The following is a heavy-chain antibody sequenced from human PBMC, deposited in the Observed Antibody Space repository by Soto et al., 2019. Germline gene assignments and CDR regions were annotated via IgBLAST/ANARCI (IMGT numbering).Heavy chain of an antibody. J-gene: IGHJ6*02. V-gene: IGHV4-34*01. CDR2: INHSGST. Sequence: SEALSVPCAIYGGSFSVYYWGWIRQPPGKGLEWIGEINHSGSTNYNPSLKSRVTISVDTSKNQFSLELDSVTAADTAVYYCARRKSTSGTWARHSYYGMDVWGHGTTVTVSS. CDR1: GGSFSVYY. CDR3: ARRKSTSGTWARHSYYGMDV. D-gene: IGHD1-1*01.